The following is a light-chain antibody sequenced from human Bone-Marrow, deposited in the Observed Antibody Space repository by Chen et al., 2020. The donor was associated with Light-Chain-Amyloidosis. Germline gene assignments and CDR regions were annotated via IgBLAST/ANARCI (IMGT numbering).Light chain of an antibody. J-gene: IGLJ3*02. V-gene: IGLV3-21*02. CDR3: QVWDRSSERPV. CDR2: DDS. CDR1: NIGSTS. Sequence: SYVLTQPSSVSVAPGQPATIDCGGNNIGSTSVHWYQQTPGQAPLLVVYDDSDRPSGIPERLSGSNSGNTATLTISRVEAGDEADYYCQVWDRSSERPVFGGGTKLTVL.